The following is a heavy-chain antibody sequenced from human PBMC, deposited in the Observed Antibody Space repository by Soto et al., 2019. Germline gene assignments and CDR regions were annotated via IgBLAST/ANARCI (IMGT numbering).Heavy chain of an antibody. CDR2: IYHSGST. D-gene: IGHD3-22*01. Sequence: QVQLQESGPGLEKPSGTLSLTCAVSGGSISSRNWWSWVRQPPGKGLEWIGEIYHSGSTNYNPSLKSRVTISVDKCKNQFSLKLSSVTAAHTAVYYCARASDSSGYAHDWGQGTLVTVSS. V-gene: IGHV4-4*02. CDR1: GGSISSRNW. J-gene: IGHJ4*02. CDR3: ARASDSSGYAHD.